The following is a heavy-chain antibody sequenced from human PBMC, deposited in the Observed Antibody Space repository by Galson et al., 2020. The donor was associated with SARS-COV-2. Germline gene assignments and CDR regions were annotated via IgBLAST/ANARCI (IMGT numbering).Heavy chain of an antibody. CDR2: ISGSDGST. V-gene: IGHV3-23*01. D-gene: IGHD6-13*01. CDR3: AKADIAAARARYGMDV. Sequence: GGSLRLSCAASAFTFSTYAMNWVRQAPGKGLEWVSAISGSDGSTYYADSVKGRFTISRDNSKNTLYLQMNSLRAEDTAVYYCAKADIAAARARYGMDVWGQGTTVTVSS. CDR1: AFTFSTYA. J-gene: IGHJ6*02.